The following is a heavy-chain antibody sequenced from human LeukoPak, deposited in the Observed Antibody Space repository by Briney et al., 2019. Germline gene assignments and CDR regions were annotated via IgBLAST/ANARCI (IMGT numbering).Heavy chain of an antibody. J-gene: IGHJ4*02. Sequence: SETLSLTCAVYGGSFSGYYWSWIRQPPGRGLEWIGEVNHSGSTNYNPSLKSRVTISVDTSKNQFSLKLSSVTAADTAVYYCARGLSPRINMVRGVRPPFRGVFDYWGQGTLVTVSS. CDR3: ARGLSPRINMVRGVRPPFRGVFDY. CDR1: GGSFSGYY. D-gene: IGHD3-10*01. V-gene: IGHV4-34*01. CDR2: VNHSGST.